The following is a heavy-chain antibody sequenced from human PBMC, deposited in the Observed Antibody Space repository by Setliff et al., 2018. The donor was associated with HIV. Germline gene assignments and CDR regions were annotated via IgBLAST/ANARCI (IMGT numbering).Heavy chain of an antibody. CDR1: GFTFSNYA. CDR3: APRFDP. Sequence: PGGSLRLSCAASGFTFSNYAMHWVRQAPGKGLEWVAYILYDGTNKYYADSVKGRFTISRDNAKKSLYLQMNSLRAEDTAVYYCAPRFDPWGQGTLVTVSS. CDR2: ILYDGTNK. V-gene: IGHV3-30*04. J-gene: IGHJ5*02.